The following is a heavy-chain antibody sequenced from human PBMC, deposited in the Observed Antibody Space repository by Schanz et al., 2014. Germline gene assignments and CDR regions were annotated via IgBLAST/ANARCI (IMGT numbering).Heavy chain of an antibody. CDR1: GYTFTSYG. CDR2: ISAYNGNT. CDR3: ARVYFGEIRGSGTYEFLTGYCDDCQNGDL. D-gene: IGHD3-9*01. Sequence: QVQLVQSGAEVKKPGASVKVSCKASGYTFTSYGINWVRQAPGQGLEWMGWISAYNGNTNYAQKLQGRVTMTTDTSTSTAYMELRSLRADDTAVYYCARVYFGEIRGSGTYEFLTGYCDDCQNGDLWGQGTLVTVSS. J-gene: IGHJ4*01. V-gene: IGHV1-18*01.